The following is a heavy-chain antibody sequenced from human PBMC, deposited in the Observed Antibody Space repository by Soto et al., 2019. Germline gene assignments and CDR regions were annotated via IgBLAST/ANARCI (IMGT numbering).Heavy chain of an antibody. D-gene: IGHD3-10*01. J-gene: IGHJ6*02. V-gene: IGHV1-69*06. CDR1: GGTFSSYA. Sequence: QVQLVQSVAEVKKPGSSVKVSCKASGGTFSSYAISWVRQAPGQGLEWMGGIIPIFGTANYAQKFQGRVTITADKSTSTAYMELSSLRSNDTAVYYCARSIPMVRGDGMDVWGHGTTVTVSS. CDR2: IIPIFGTA. CDR3: ARSIPMVRGDGMDV.